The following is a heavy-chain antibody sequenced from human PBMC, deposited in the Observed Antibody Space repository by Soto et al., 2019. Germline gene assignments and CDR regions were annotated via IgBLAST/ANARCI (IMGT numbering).Heavy chain of an antibody. V-gene: IGHV3-23*01. CDR2: ISGSGGST. Sequence: SLRLSCAASGFTFSSYAMSWVRQAPGKGLEWVSAISGSGGSTYYADSVKGRFTISRDNSKNTLYLQMNSLRAEDTAVYYCAKDYDILTGYRPNGMDVWGQGTTVTVSS. CDR1: GFTFSSYA. D-gene: IGHD3-9*01. J-gene: IGHJ6*02. CDR3: AKDYDILTGYRPNGMDV.